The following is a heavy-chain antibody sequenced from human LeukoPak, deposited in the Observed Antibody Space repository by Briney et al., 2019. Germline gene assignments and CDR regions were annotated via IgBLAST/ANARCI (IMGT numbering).Heavy chain of an antibody. V-gene: IGHV3-21*01. CDR3: AGDPDPIVGVSFDY. D-gene: IGHD1-26*01. CDR2: ISSSSSYI. CDR1: GFTFSSYS. Sequence: GGSLRLFCAASGFTFSSYSMNWVHQAPGKGLEWVSSISSSSSYIYYADSVKGRFTISRDNAKNSLYLQMNSLGVEDTAVYYCAGDPDPIVGVSFDYWGQGTLVTVSS. J-gene: IGHJ4*02.